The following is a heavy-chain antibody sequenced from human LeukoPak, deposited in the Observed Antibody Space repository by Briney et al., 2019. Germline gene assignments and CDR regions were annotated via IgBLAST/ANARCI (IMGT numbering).Heavy chain of an antibody. CDR1: GGSISSYY. Sequence: SETLSLTCTVSGGSISSYYWNWIRQPPGKGLEWIGYIDYSGSTNYNPSLKSRVTISVDTSKDQFSLKLSSVTAADTAVYYCARLVHCSGGSCYSAGGRDWFDPWGQGTLVTVSS. V-gene: IGHV4-59*08. CDR3: ARLVHCSGGSCYSAGGRDWFDP. CDR2: IDYSGST. J-gene: IGHJ5*02. D-gene: IGHD2-15*01.